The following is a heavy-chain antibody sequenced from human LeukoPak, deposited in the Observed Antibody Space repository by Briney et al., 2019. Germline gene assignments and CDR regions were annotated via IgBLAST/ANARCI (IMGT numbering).Heavy chain of an antibody. CDR2: SSSSSSYI. D-gene: IGHD4-11*01. J-gene: IGHJ4*02. CDR3: ARVPKNGDVYSNPFDY. Sequence: PGGSLRLSCSASGFTFSSYSMNWVRQAPGKGLEWVSSSSSSSSYIYYADSVKGRFTISRDNAKNSLYLQMNSLRAEDTAVYYCARVPKNGDVYSNPFDYWGQGTLVTVSS. CDR1: GFTFSSYS. V-gene: IGHV3-21*01.